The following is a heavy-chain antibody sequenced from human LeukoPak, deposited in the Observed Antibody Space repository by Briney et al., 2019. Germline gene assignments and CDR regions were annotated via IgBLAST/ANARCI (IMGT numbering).Heavy chain of an antibody. Sequence: SQTLSLTCTVSGGSISSGDYYWSWLRQPPGKGLEWIVYIYYSGSTYYNPSLKSRVTISVDTSKNQFSLKLSSVTAADTAVYYCARETAPSSYNEVGVDYWGQGTLVTVSS. V-gene: IGHV4-30-4*01. CDR3: ARETAPSSYNEVGVDY. J-gene: IGHJ4*02. CDR1: GGSISSGDYY. CDR2: IYYSGST. D-gene: IGHD6-13*01.